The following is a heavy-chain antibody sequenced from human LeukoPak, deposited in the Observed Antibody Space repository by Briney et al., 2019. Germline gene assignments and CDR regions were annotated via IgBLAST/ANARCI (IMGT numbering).Heavy chain of an antibody. Sequence: PSETLSLTCAVSGASFSSDYWTWIRQPPGKGLGWIAEINDRGRSNYNPSLKSRVAISVDTSKNQFSLNLSSVTAADTARYYCARGLYDSGDYHYGIRAYYFDTWGQGTLVTVSS. D-gene: IGHD3-22*01. CDR2: INDRGRS. CDR3: ARGLYDSGDYHYGIRAYYFDT. CDR1: GASFSSDY. V-gene: IGHV4-34*01. J-gene: IGHJ4*02.